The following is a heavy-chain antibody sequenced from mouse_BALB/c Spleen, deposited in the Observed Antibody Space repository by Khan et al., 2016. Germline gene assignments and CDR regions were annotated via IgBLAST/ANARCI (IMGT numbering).Heavy chain of an antibody. J-gene: IGHJ2*01. CDR2: INPSTGYT. CDR1: GYTFTSYW. CDR3: ARNYGSSADY. Sequence: QVQLQQSGAELVKPGASVKMSCKASGYTFTSYWMHWVKQRPGQGLEWIGYINPSTGYTEYNQKFKDKATLTADKSSSTAYMQLSSLTSEDSAVYYCARNYGSSADYWGQGTTLTVSS. D-gene: IGHD1-1*01. V-gene: IGHV1-7*01.